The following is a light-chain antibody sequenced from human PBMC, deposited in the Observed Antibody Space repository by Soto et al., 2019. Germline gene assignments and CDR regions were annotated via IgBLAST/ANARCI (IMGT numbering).Light chain of an antibody. CDR2: GAS. Sequence: EIVMTQSPATLSVSPGERATLSCRASQSVSSNLAWYQQKPVQAPRRLIYGASTRATGITARFSGSGSGTVFTFTISSLQSEDFAVYYCQQDNNWPPLSFGGGTKVEIK. CDR1: QSVSSN. J-gene: IGKJ4*01. CDR3: QQDNNWPPLS. V-gene: IGKV3D-15*01.